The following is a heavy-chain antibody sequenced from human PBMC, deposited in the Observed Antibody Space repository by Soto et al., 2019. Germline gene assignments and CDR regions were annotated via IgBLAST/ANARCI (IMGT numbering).Heavy chain of an antibody. D-gene: IGHD6-19*01. J-gene: IGHJ4*02. CDR2: ISEDGGNK. CDR3: VRFEQSLYIAKY. Sequence: QVQLVESGGGVVQPGRSLRLSCAASGFTFSSFAMHWVRQAPGKGLEWVALISEDGGNKYYAESVKGRFTISRDNTRNPSYMQINSLSGDDKAVYSCVRFEQSLYIAKYWCRGTLVSVSS. CDR1: GFTFSSFA. V-gene: IGHV3-30*04.